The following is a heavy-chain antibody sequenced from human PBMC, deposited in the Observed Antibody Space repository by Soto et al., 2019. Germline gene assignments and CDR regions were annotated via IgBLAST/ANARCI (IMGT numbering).Heavy chain of an antibody. CDR1: GGSISSGGYY. D-gene: IGHD6-13*01. V-gene: IGHV4-31*03. Sequence: QVQLQESGPGLVKPSQTLSLTCTVSGGSISSGGYYWSWIRQHPGKGLEWIGYVYYSGSTYYNPPRQSRVTISVDTSKNQFSLKLSSVTAADTAVYYGERQALTFYGSSWYVGWSDHWGQGTLVTVSS. CDR3: ERQALTFYGSSWYVGWSDH. J-gene: IGHJ5*02. CDR2: VYYSGST.